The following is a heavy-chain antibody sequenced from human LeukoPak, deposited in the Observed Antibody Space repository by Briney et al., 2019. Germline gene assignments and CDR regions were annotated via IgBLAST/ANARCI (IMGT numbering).Heavy chain of an antibody. CDR2: INPNSGGT. D-gene: IGHD2-15*01. CDR1: GYTFTGHY. J-gene: IGHJ2*01. Sequence: ASVKVSCKAFGYTFTGHYIHWVRQATGQGPEWMGRINPNSGGTDYAQRLQDRVTMTRDTSVSTAYMELSRLKSDDTAMYYCARDPRYCSGGSCYWSYWYFDLWGRGTLVTVSS. V-gene: IGHV1-2*06. CDR3: ARDPRYCSGGSCYWSYWYFDL.